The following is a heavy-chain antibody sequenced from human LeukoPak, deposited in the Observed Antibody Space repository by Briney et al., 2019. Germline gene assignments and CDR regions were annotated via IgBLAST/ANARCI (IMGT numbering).Heavy chain of an antibody. D-gene: IGHD3-22*01. CDR2: INTGNSNT. CDR3: ARGDYPDISGSYYSIWDY. V-gene: IGHV1-3*04. Sequence: ASVKVSCKASGYTFSSNSIHWLRQAPGQRPEWMGWINTGNSNTKYSQRFQDRVIITRDTSARTAYMELHSLTSEDTAVYYCARGDYPDISGSYYSIWDYWGQGTLVTVSS. CDR1: GYTFSSNS. J-gene: IGHJ4*02.